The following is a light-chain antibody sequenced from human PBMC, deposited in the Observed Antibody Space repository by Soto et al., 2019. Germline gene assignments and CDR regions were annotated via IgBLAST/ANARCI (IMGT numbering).Light chain of an antibody. CDR3: SSYTSSSTLV. J-gene: IGLJ3*02. CDR2: DVS. Sequence: QSALTQPASVSGSPGQSITISCTGTSGDVGGYSYVSWYQQHPGKAPKLMIYDVSNRPSGVSNRFSGSKSGNTASLTISGLQSEDEADYYCSSYTSSSTLVFGGGTKVTVL. V-gene: IGLV2-14*01. CDR1: SGDVGGYSY.